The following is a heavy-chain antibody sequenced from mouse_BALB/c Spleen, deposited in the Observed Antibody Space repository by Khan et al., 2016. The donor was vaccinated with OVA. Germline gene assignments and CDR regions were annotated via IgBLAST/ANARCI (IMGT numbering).Heavy chain of an antibody. D-gene: IGHD2-3*01. Sequence: EVELVESGGDLVKPGGSLTLSCAASGFTFSSYGMSWVRQPPDKRLEWVATISSGGSYTYYPDNLKGRFTISRDNAKNPLYLQMSSLKSEDTAMYEGARQPGYYEGSAMDYWGQGTSVTVAS. CDR3: ARQPGYYEGSAMDY. J-gene: IGHJ4*01. CDR1: GFTFSSYG. V-gene: IGHV5-6*01. CDR2: ISSGGSYT.